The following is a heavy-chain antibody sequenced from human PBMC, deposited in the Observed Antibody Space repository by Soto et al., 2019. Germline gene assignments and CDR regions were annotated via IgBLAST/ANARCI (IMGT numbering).Heavy chain of an antibody. CDR1: GFTFSSYA. CDR2: IWYDGTNK. J-gene: IGHJ6*02. V-gene: IGHV3-33*01. CDR3: ARDLMPYCTSTSCYGHGMAMDV. Sequence: QVQLVESGGGVVQPGGSLRLSCAASGFTFSSYAMHWVRQAPGKGLEWVAVIWYDGTNKYYADSVKGRFTISRDNSKNTLYLQMNSLRGEDTAVYYCARDLMPYCTSTSCYGHGMAMDVWGQGTTVTVSS. D-gene: IGHD2-2*01.